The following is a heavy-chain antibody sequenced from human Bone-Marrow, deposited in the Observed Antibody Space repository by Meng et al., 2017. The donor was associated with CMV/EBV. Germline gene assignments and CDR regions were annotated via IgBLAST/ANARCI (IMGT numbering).Heavy chain of an antibody. V-gene: IGHV3-49*04. CDR2: IRSKAYGGTT. J-gene: IGHJ3*02. CDR3: TRDSGPRNAFDI. D-gene: IGHD2-15*01. CDR1: GFTFGDYA. Sequence: GGSLRLSCTASGFTFGDYAMSWVRQAPGKGLEWVGFIRSKAYGGTTEYAASVKGRFTISRDDSKSIAYLQMNSLKTEDTAVYYCTRDSGPRNAFDIWGQGTMVTVPS.